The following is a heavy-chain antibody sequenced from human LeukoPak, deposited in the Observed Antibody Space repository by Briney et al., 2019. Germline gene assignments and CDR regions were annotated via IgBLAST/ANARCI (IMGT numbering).Heavy chain of an antibody. CDR1: GGSVSSGDYY. Sequence: PSETLSLTCTVSGGSVSSGDYYWTWIRQPAGKGLEWIGRIYTSGSTNYNPSLKSRVTMSVDTSKNQFSLKLSSVTAADTAVYYCAREPIVAQVWFDPWGQGTLVTVSS. D-gene: IGHD2-15*01. CDR2: IYTSGST. V-gene: IGHV4-61*02. J-gene: IGHJ5*02. CDR3: AREPIVAQVWFDP.